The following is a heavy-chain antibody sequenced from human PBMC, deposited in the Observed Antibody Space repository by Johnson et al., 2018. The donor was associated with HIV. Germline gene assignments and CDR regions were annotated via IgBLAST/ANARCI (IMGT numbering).Heavy chain of an antibody. V-gene: IGHV3-30*03. D-gene: IGHD1-26*01. CDR2: ISYDGSNK. Sequence: QVLLVESGGGVVRPGGSLRLSCAASGFTFNPYGIHWVRRAPGKGLEWVALISYDGSNKYYAESVKGRFTISRDNSKNTLYLQMNSLRAEDTAVYYCARERMRGATKDAFDIWGQGTMVTVSS. CDR1: GFTFNPYG. J-gene: IGHJ3*02. CDR3: ARERMRGATKDAFDI.